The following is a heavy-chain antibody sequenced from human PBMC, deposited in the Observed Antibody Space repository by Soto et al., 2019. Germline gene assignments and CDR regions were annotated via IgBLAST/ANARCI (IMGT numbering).Heavy chain of an antibody. J-gene: IGHJ4*02. Sequence: VASVKVSCKASGYTFTSYAMHWVRQAPGQRLEWMGWINAGNGNTKYSQKFQGRVTITRDTSASTAYMELSSLRSEDTAVYYCAESIGVVTALNYWGQGTLVTVSS. V-gene: IGHV1-3*01. CDR3: AESIGVVTALNY. D-gene: IGHD2-21*02. CDR2: INAGNGNT. CDR1: GYTFTSYA.